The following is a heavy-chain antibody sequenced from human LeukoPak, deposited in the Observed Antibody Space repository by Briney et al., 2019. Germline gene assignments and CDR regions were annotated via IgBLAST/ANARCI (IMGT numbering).Heavy chain of an antibody. CDR2: INPNSGGT. V-gene: IGHV1-2*02. CDR3: ARDPAYCGGDCYSDAFDI. J-gene: IGHJ3*02. CDR1: GYTFTGYY. Sequence: ASVKVSCKASGYTFTGYYMHWVRQAPGQGLEWMGWINPNSGGTNYAQKLQGRVTMTTDTSTSTAYMELRSLRSDDTAVYYCARDPAYCGGDCYSDAFDIWGQGTMVTVSS. D-gene: IGHD2-21*02.